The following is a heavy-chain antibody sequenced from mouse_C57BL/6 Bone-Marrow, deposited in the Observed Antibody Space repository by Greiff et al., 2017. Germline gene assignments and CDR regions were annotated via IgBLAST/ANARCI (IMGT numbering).Heavy chain of an antibody. CDR3: ARGYDYPAWFAY. D-gene: IGHD2-4*01. Sequence: EVKLMESGPVLVKPGASVKMSCKASGYTFTDYYMNWVKQSHGKSLEWIGVINPYNGGTSYNQKFKGKATLTVDKSSSTAYMELNSLTSEDSAVYYCARGYDYPAWFAYWGQGTLVTVSA. CDR1: GYTFTDYY. CDR2: INPYNGGT. V-gene: IGHV1-19*01. J-gene: IGHJ3*01.